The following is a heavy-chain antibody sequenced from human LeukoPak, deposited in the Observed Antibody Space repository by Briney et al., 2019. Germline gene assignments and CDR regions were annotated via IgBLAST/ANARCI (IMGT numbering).Heavy chain of an antibody. CDR1: GFISSDYY. D-gene: IGHD4-11*01. CDR3: AKDSDDSNYPLSFFDF. V-gene: IGHV3-11*05. Sequence: GGSLRLSCAASGFISSDYYMSWIRQAPGKGLEWISYITSSSTSYTNYAGSVKGRFTISRDNAKNSLYLQMNSLRSDDTAVYYCAKDSDDSNYPLSFFDFWGQGTLVTVSS. CDR2: ITSSSTSYT. J-gene: IGHJ4*02.